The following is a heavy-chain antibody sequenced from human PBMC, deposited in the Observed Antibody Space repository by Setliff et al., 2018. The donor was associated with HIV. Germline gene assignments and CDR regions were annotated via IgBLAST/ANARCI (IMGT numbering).Heavy chain of an antibody. Sequence: PSETLSLTCAVSGDSISSSNWWSWVRQPPGKGLEWIGEIYHSGSTNYHPSLKSRVTISVDTSKNQFSLKLSSVTAADTAVYYCAIRGSSGWYVGGYFDYWGQGTLVTVSS. CDR1: GDSISSSNW. J-gene: IGHJ4*02. V-gene: IGHV4-4*02. CDR3: AIRGSSGWYVGGYFDY. CDR2: IYHSGST. D-gene: IGHD6-19*01.